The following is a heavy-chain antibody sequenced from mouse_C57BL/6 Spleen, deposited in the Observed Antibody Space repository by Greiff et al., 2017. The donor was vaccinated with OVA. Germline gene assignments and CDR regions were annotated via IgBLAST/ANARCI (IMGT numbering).Heavy chain of an antibody. V-gene: IGHV2-2*01. D-gene: IGHD1-1*01. J-gene: IGHJ1*03. Sequence: VQLVESGPGLVQPSQSLSITCTVSGFSLTSYGVHWVRQSPGKGLEWLGVIWSGGSTDYNAAFISRLSISKDNSKSQVFFKMNSLQADDTAIYYCARNPSYYYGSRNWYFDVWGTGTTVTVSS. CDR2: IWSGGST. CDR3: ARNPSYYYGSRNWYFDV. CDR1: GFSLTSYG.